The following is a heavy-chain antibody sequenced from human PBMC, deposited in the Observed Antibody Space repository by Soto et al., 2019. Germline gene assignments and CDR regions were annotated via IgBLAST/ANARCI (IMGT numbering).Heavy chain of an antibody. CDR2: INPNCGTT. J-gene: IGHJ4*02. V-gene: IGHV1-8*01. CDR3: ADVGGMNNCSYDIDY. CDR1: GYTFTSYD. Sequence: ASVTVSCKASGYTFTSYDINWVRQATGQGLEWMGWINPNCGTTDYAQKFQGRVTITRNTSISTAYMELSSLRSEDTAVYYCADVGGMNNCSYDIDYWGQGTLVTVSS. D-gene: IGHD3-10*02.